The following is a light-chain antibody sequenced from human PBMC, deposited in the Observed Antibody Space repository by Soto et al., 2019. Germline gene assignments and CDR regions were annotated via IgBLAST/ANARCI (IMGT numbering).Light chain of an antibody. Sequence: IVLTQSPGTLSLSPGERAALSCRASQSVRSKYLAWYQQKPGQTPRLLIYGASTRATGIPDRFSGGGSGTDFTLTISRLEPEDFAVYYCQQFSSYPLTFGGGTKVDIK. V-gene: IGKV3-20*01. CDR3: QQFSSYPLT. J-gene: IGKJ4*01. CDR2: GAS. CDR1: QSVRSKY.